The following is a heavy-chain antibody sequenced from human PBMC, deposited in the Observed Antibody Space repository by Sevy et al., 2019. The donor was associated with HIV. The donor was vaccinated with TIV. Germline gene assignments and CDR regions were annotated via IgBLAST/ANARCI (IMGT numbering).Heavy chain of an antibody. CDR1: GYTLTKLS. J-gene: IGHJ4*02. D-gene: IGHD3-22*01. CDR2: FDPEDGKR. CDR3: ATTKDYYESSGDPFDY. V-gene: IGHV1-24*01. Sequence: ASVKVSCKVSGYTLTKLSMHWVRQVRGKGLEWMGSFDPEDGKRIYAQKFQGRFTMTEDTSTDTGYLDLNSLRSEDLAVYLCATTKDYYESSGDPFDYWGQGTLVTVSS.